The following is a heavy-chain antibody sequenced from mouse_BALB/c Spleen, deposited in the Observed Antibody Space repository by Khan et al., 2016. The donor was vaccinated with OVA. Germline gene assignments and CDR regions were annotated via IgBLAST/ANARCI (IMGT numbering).Heavy chain of an antibody. D-gene: IGHD2-4*01. J-gene: IGHJ3*01. V-gene: IGHV2-2*02. CDR1: GFSLTSYG. Sequence: VKLLESGPGLVQPSQSLSITCTVSGFSLTSYGVHWVRQSPGKGLEWLGVIWSVGSTDYNAVFISRLNISKDNSKSQAFFKMNSLQANDTAIYYCARNYEYDEGLAYWGQGTLVTVSA. CDR2: IWSVGST. CDR3: ARNYEYDEGLAY.